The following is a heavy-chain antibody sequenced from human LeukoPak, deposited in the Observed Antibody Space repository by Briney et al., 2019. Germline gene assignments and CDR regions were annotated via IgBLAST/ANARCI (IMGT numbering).Heavy chain of an antibody. CDR3: ATVIAYDILTGLGG. D-gene: IGHD3-9*01. CDR2: FDPEDGET. J-gene: IGHJ4*02. V-gene: IGHV1-24*01. CDR1: GYTLTELS. Sequence: ASVKVSCKVSGYTLTELSMHWVRQAPGKGLEWMGGFDPEDGETIYAQKFQGRVTMTEDTSTDTAYMELSSLRSEDTAVYYCATVIAYDILTGLGGWGQGTLVTVSS.